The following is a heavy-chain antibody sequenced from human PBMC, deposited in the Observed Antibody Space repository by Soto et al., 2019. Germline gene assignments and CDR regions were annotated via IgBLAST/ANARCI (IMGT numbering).Heavy chain of an antibody. D-gene: IGHD3-3*01. CDR3: ARGHQDFWRGQDYYYMDV. CDR2: MNPNSGNT. Sequence: ASVKVSCKASGYTFTSYDINWVRQATGQGLEWMGWMNPNSGNTGYAQKFQGRVTMTRNTSISTAYMELSSLRSEDTAVYYCARGHQDFWRGQDYYYMDVWGKGTTVTVSS. CDR1: GYTFTSYD. J-gene: IGHJ6*03. V-gene: IGHV1-8*01.